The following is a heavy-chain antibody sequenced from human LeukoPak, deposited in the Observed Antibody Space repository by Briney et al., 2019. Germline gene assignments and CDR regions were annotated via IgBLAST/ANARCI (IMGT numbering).Heavy chain of an antibody. D-gene: IGHD1-26*01. Sequence: SETLSLTCTVSGGSISSYYWSWIRQPPGKGLEWIGYIYYSGSTNYNPSLKSRVIISVDTSKNQFSLKLSSVTAADTAVYYCARGIMVDYWGQGTLVTVSS. V-gene: IGHV4-59*01. CDR3: ARGIMVDY. CDR2: IYYSGST. J-gene: IGHJ4*02. CDR1: GGSISSYY.